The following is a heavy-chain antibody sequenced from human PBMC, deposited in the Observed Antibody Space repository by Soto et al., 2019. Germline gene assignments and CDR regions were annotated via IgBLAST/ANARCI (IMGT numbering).Heavy chain of an antibody. D-gene: IGHD6-13*01. V-gene: IGHV4-59*01. CDR1: GGSISSYY. CDR3: ASSNIAAAGFYYFGMDV. Sequence: SETLSLTCTVSGGSISSYYWSWIRQPPGKGLEWIGYIYYSGSTNYNPSLKSRVTISVDTSKNQFSLKLSSVTAADTAVYYCASSNIAAAGFYYFGMDVWGRGTTFIFS. J-gene: IGHJ6*02. CDR2: IYYSGST.